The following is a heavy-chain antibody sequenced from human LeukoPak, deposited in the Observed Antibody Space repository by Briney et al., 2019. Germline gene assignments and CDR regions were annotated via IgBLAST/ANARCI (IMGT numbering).Heavy chain of an antibody. CDR3: ARSGGPDYYGSGSYYAHFDY. CDR2: INHSGST. V-gene: IGHV4-34*01. J-gene: IGHJ4*02. CDR1: GGSFSGYY. Sequence: SETLSLTCAVYGGSFSGYYWSWIRQPPGKGLEWIGEINHSGSTNYNPSLKSRVTISVDTSKNQFSLKLSSVTAADTAVYYCARSGGPDYYGSGSYYAHFDYWGQGTLVTVSS. D-gene: IGHD3-10*01.